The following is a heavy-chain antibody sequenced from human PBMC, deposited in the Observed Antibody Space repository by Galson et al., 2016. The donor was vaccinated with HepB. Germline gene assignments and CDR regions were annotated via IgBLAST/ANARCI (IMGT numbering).Heavy chain of an antibody. J-gene: IGHJ4*01. CDR1: GFTFDDYA. CDR3: AKDFGDYYGSGTFLTYFDF. V-gene: IGHV3-9*01. CDR2: ISWNSDSI. Sequence: SLRLSCAASGFTFDDYAMHWVRQPPGKGLEWVASISWNSDSIGYADSVKGRFPISRDNAKNSLYLEMNSLRPEDTALYYCAKDFGDYYGSGTFLTYFDFWGHGTRVTVSS. D-gene: IGHD3-10*01.